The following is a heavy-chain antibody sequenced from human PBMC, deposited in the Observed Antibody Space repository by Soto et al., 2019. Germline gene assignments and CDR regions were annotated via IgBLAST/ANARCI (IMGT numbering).Heavy chain of an antibody. D-gene: IGHD5-12*01. V-gene: IGHV3-53*01. CDR1: GFTVSSNY. Sequence: EVQLLESGGGLVQPGGSLRLSCAASGFTVSSNYMSWVRQAPGKGLEWVSVIYSGGSTYYADSVKGRFTISRDNSKNTLYLQMNSLRAEDTAVYYCARDGTGDGDGYNSPFDYWGQGTLVTVSS. CDR3: ARDGTGDGDGYNSPFDY. J-gene: IGHJ4*02. CDR2: IYSGGST.